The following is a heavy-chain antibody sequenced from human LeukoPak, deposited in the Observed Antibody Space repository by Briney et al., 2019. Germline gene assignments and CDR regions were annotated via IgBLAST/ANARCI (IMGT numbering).Heavy chain of an antibody. CDR2: INSDGSEG. D-gene: IGHD6-6*01. V-gene: IGHV3-7*03. J-gene: IGHJ3*01. CDR1: GFTFSRSW. Sequence: PGGSLRLSCAVSGFTFSRSWMSWVRQTPGKGLEWVASINSDGSEGYYADVVKGRFTISRDNAKNSLYLQINSLRAEDTAVYYCARSSYSSSSSVWGQGTMVTVSS. CDR3: ARSSYSSSSSV.